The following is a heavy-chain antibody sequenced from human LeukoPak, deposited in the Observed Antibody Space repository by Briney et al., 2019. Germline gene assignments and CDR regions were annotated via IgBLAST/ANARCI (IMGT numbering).Heavy chain of an antibody. CDR1: GFTFSSNS. CDR3: TKWAGFGDD. Sequence: PGGSLRLSCAASGFTFSSNSMTWVRQTPGKGLEWVSGISGSGDSTFYADSVKGRFTISRDNSRNTLYLQMSSLRPEDTAVYYCTKWAGFGDDWGQGTLVNGSS. D-gene: IGHD3-10*01. CDR2: ISGSGDST. J-gene: IGHJ4*02. V-gene: IGHV3-23*01.